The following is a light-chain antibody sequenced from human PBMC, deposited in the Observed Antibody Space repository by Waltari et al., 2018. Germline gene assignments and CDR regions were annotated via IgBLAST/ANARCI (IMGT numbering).Light chain of an antibody. Sequence: EIVLTQSPGTLSLSPGARATLSCRASQRVSRSLAWYQQKPGKAPRLLIYDASSRATGIPDRCSGRGSVTDFGLSISRREPEDFAVYYCQKYVSLPATFGQGTKVEIK. CDR2: DAS. CDR1: QRVSRS. CDR3: QKYVSLPAT. V-gene: IGKV3-20*01. J-gene: IGKJ1*01.